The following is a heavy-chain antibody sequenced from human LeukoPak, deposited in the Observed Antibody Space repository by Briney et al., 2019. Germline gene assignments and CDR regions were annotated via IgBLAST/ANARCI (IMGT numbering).Heavy chain of an antibody. Sequence: GGSLRLSCVDSGFTSSSYAMSWVRQAPGGGLEWVSAISGNGGTTYYADSVKGRFTISRDNSKNTLYLQTNSLRAEDTAVFYCAKATTISAAGSHFVYWGQGTLVTVSS. CDR3: AKATTISAAGSHFVY. D-gene: IGHD6-13*01. CDR1: GFTSSSYA. CDR2: ISGNGGTT. V-gene: IGHV3-23*01. J-gene: IGHJ4*02.